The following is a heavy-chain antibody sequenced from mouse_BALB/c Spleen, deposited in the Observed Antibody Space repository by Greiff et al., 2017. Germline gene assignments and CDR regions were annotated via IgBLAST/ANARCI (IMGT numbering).Heavy chain of an antibody. CDR1: GYTFTSYW. CDR3: ERKAGYYKGVDGDD. J-gene: IGHJ2*01. V-gene: IGHV1-7*01. Sequence: QVQLQQSGAELAKPGASVKMSCKASGYTFTSYWMHWVKQRPGQGLEWIGYINPSTGYTEYNQKFKDKATLTADKSSSTAYMQLSSLTSEDSAVYYCERKAGYYKGVDGDDWGQGTTLTVSS. D-gene: IGHD2-3*01. CDR2: INPSTGYT.